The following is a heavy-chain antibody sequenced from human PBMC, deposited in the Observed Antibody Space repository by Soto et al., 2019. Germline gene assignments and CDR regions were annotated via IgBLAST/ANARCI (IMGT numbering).Heavy chain of an antibody. CDR3: ARDGRVINRYYYYGMDV. CDR1: GYTFTSYG. J-gene: IGHJ6*02. Sequence: QVQLVQSGAEVKKPGASVKVSCKASGYTFTSYGISWVRQAPGQGLEWMGWISAYNGNTNYAQKLQGRVTMTTDTSTRTANMELRSLRSDDTAVYCCARDGRVINRYYYYGMDVLGQGTTVTVSS. D-gene: IGHD3-10*01. CDR2: ISAYNGNT. V-gene: IGHV1-18*01.